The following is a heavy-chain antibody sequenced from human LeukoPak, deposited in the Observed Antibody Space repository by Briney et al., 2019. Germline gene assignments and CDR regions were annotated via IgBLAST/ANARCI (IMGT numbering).Heavy chain of an antibody. V-gene: IGHV3-30-3*01. D-gene: IGHD2-15*01. CDR2: ISYDGSNK. CDR3: ARAPVVVAATPDY. Sequence: GGSLRLSCAASGFTFSSYAMHWVRQAPGKGLEWVAVISYDGSNKYYADSVKGRFTISRDNSKNTLYLQMNSLRAEDTAVYYCARAPVVVAATPDYWGQGTLVTVSS. J-gene: IGHJ4*02. CDR1: GFTFSSYA.